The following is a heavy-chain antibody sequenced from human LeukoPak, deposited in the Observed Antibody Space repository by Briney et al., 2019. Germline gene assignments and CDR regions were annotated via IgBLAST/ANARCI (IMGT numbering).Heavy chain of an antibody. D-gene: IGHD3-9*01. CDR3: AKRGGDFDWLLKDYYYGMDV. J-gene: IGHJ6*02. CDR2: ISGSGGST. CDR1: GFTFSSYA. V-gene: IGHV3-23*01. Sequence: QSGGSLRLSCAASGFTFSSYAMSWVRQAPGKGLEWVSAISGSGGSTYYADSVKGRFTISRDNSKNTLYLQMNSLRAEDTAVYYCAKRGGDFDWLLKDYYYGMDVWGQGTTVTVSS.